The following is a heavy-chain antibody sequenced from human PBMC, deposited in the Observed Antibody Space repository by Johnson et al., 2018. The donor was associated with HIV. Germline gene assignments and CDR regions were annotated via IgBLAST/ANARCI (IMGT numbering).Heavy chain of an antibody. CDR3: AKGASKWEVRSPAFDI. CDR2: ISYDGSNK. Sequence: QEKLVESGGGVVQPGRSLRLSCAASGFTFSDYGMHWVRQAPGKGLEWVAVISYDGSNKYYADSVKGGFTISRDNSKNTLYLQMNSLRAEDTAVYYCAKGASKWEVRSPAFDIWGQGTMVTVSS. V-gene: IGHV3-30*18. J-gene: IGHJ3*02. D-gene: IGHD1-26*01. CDR1: GFTFSDYG.